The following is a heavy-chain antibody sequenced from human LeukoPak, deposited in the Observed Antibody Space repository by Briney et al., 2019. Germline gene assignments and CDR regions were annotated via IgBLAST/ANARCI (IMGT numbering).Heavy chain of an antibody. CDR2: IIPIFGTA. D-gene: IGHD5/OR15-5a*01. CDR1: GYTFTSYG. V-gene: IGHV1-69*05. J-gene: IGHJ4*02. CDR3: ARIEGMASTMGD. Sequence: GASVKVSCKASGYTFTSYGISWVRQAPGQGLEWMGGIIPIFGTANYAQKFQGRVTVTTDESTSTAYMELSSLRSEDTAVYYCARIEGMASTMGDWGQGTLVTVSS.